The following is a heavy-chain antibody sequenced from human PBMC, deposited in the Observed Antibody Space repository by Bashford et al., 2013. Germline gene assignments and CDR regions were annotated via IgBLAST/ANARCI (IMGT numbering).Heavy chain of an antibody. CDR2: ISAYNGNT. J-gene: IGHJ3*02. Sequence: PSVKVSCKASRLHLYLAMVSTGCDRPLDRGVEWMGWISAYNGNTGYAQKFQGRVTMTRNTSINTAYMELSSLTSEDTALYYCAREVMVVTPTSRGGRPAFDIWGQGTMVTVSS. CDR1: RLHLYLAMV. CDR3: AREVMVVTPTSRGGRPAFDI. V-gene: IGHV1-8*02. D-gene: IGHD4-23*01.